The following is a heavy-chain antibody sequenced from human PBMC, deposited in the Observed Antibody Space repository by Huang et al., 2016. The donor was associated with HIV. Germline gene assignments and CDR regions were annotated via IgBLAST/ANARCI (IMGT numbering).Heavy chain of an antibody. J-gene: IGHJ3*02. Sequence: QVQLVESGAELKKPGASVRVSCKVSGYTVSELSLHWVRQAPEKGREWRGGFDPEEGETTNAERLQGRVTMTEDTSTDTAYMELSSLRPEDTAVYYCATSPPDVGAGVLRSAFDIWGQGTMVTVSS. V-gene: IGHV1-24*01. CDR1: GYTVSELS. D-gene: IGHD2-15*01. CDR2: FDPEEGET. CDR3: ATSPPDVGAGVLRSAFDI.